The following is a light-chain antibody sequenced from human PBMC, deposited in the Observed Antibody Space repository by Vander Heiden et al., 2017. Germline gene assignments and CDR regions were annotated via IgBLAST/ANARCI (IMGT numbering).Light chain of an antibody. CDR1: RMGDKY. Sequence: SYELPPPPSVSVSPAQPATTTCSGDRMGDKYACWYKQKPAQAPVMVIYKDSKRPEGITERFSGSNSGTTDTLTISGPQAMDEADYYGQEWDSSNVVFGGGTKLTV. CDR2: KDS. CDR3: QEWDSSNVV. J-gene: IGLJ2*01. V-gene: IGLV3-1*01.